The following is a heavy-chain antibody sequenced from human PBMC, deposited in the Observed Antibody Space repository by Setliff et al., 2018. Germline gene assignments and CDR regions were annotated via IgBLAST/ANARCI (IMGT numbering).Heavy chain of an antibody. V-gene: IGHV1-69*05. Sequence: SVKVSCKASGGTFSSYGVTWVRQAPRQGLEWMGGTIPIFGSTNYAQQFQGRVTIITDESTSTAYMELTSLRTEDTAVSYCAREGADTRSSTDYRYYMDVWGKGTTVTVSS. CDR2: TIPIFGST. CDR3: AREGADTRSSTDYRYYMDV. J-gene: IGHJ6*03. D-gene: IGHD5-18*01. CDR1: GGTFSSYG.